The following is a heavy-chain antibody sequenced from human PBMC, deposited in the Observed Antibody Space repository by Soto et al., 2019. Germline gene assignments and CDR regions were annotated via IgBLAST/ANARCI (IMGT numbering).Heavy chain of an antibody. CDR2: IIPIFGTA. Sequence: SVKVSCKASGGTFSSYAISWVRQAPGQGLEWMGGIIPIFGTASYAQKFQGRVTITADESTSTAYMELSSLRSEDTAVYYCARDQLVNRYYYYGMDVWGQGTTVTVSS. D-gene: IGHD2-2*01. J-gene: IGHJ6*02. CDR3: ARDQLVNRYYYYGMDV. V-gene: IGHV1-69*13. CDR1: GGTFSSYA.